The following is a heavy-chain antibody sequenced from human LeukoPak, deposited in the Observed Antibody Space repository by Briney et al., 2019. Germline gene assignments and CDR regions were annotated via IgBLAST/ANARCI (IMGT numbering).Heavy chain of an antibody. Sequence: PGGTLRLSCAASGFTFSSYGMSWVRQAPGKGLEWVSAISGSGGSTYYADSVKGRFTISRDNSKNTLYLQTNSLRAEDTAIYYCAKASSAGDSSSWNYWGQGILVTVSS. J-gene: IGHJ4*02. CDR2: ISGSGGST. CDR1: GFTFSSYG. V-gene: IGHV3-23*01. D-gene: IGHD6-13*01. CDR3: AKASSAGDSSSWNY.